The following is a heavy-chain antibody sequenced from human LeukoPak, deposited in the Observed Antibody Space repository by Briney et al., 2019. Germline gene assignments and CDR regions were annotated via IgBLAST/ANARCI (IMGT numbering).Heavy chain of an antibody. J-gene: IGHJ5*02. D-gene: IGHD3-3*01. Sequence: SVKVSCKASGGTFSSYAISWVRQAPGQGLEWMGGIIPIFGTANYAQKFQGRVTITADESTSTAYMELSSLRSEDTAVYYCARGRNYDFWSGKFPRGGWFDPWGQGTLVTVSS. CDR2: IIPIFGTA. CDR3: ARGRNYDFWSGKFPRGGWFDP. CDR1: GGTFSSYA. V-gene: IGHV1-69*13.